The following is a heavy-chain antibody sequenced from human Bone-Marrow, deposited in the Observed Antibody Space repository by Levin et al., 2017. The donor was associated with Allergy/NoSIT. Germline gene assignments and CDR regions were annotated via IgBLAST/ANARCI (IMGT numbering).Heavy chain of an antibody. J-gene: IGHJ4*02. CDR3: ARVGVGYCSSTSCPNPVVSLYYFDY. Sequence: RSQTLSLTCAVYGGSFSGYYWSWIRQPPGKGLEWIGEINHSGSTNYNPSLKSRVTISVDTSKNQFSLKLSSVTAADTAVYYCARVGVGYCSSTSCPNPVVSLYYFDYWGQGTLVTVSS. CDR2: INHSGST. CDR1: GGSFSGYY. D-gene: IGHD2-2*01. V-gene: IGHV4-34*01.